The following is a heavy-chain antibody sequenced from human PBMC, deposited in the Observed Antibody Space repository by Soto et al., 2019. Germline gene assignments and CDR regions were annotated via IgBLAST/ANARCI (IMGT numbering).Heavy chain of an antibody. CDR2: MWYDGTQE. V-gene: IGHV3-33*01. J-gene: IGHJ5*02. Sequence: QVQLVESGGGVVQPGGSLRLSCVGSGFTVSNFGMHWVRQAPGKGLEWVALMWYDGTQEYNVDSVGGRFTISRDNSKNTLYLEMNGLRADDTGVYYCARNVWASGSSRWFDTWGQGTQVIVSS. CDR3: ARNVWASGSSRWFDT. CDR1: GFTVSNFG. D-gene: IGHD2-2*01.